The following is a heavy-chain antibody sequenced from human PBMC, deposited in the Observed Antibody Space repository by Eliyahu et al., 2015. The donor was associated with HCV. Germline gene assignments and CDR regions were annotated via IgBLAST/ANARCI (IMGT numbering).Heavy chain of an antibody. D-gene: IGHD6-13*01. V-gene: IGHV3-9*01. Sequence: EVQVVESGGGLVQPGRSLRLSCAASGFXFXDYGMHWVRPGPGEGLGWVXGISWNSGDVGYAESVKGRFTISRDNAKNSLYLEMDWLRVEDTAFYYCAKDVTSSWLGWYFDHWGRGTLVTASS. CDR1: GFXFXDYG. CDR3: AKDVTSSWLGWYFDH. CDR2: ISWNSGDV. J-gene: IGHJ2*01.